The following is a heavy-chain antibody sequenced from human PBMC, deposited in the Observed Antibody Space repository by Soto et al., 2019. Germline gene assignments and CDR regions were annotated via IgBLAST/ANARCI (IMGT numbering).Heavy chain of an antibody. V-gene: IGHV4-39*01. D-gene: IGHD4-17*01. CDR2: IYHSGST. Sequence: SETLSLTCTVADGSISSSTYYWGWIRQPPGKGLEWIGNIYHSGSTYYNPSLKSRVTISVDTSKNQFSLKLSSVTAADTAVYFCAFDTGDYCFDYWGQGTLVTVSS. CDR1: DGSISSSTYY. CDR3: AFDTGDYCFDY. J-gene: IGHJ4*02.